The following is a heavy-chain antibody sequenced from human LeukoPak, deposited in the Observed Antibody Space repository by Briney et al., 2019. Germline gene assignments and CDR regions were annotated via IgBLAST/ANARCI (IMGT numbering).Heavy chain of an antibody. CDR2: INPSSGGT. Sequence: GASVKVSCKASGYTFTGYYMHWVRQAPGQGLEWMGWINPSSGGTNYAQKFQGRVTMTRDTSISTAYMELSRLRSDDTAVYYCAREDYYDSSGYPDYWGQGTLVTVSS. CDR1: GYTFTGYY. J-gene: IGHJ4*02. CDR3: AREDYYDSSGYPDY. V-gene: IGHV1-2*02. D-gene: IGHD3-22*01.